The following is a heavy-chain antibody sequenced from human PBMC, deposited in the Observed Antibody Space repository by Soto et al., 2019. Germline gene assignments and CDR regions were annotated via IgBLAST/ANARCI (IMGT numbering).Heavy chain of an antibody. CDR3: ARGRYGAY. V-gene: IGHV1-18*01. CDR1: GYGFTTYG. Sequence: QIHLVQSGAEVKKPGASVKVSFRGSGYGFTTYGITWVRQAPGQGLEWMAWISAHNGNTNYAQKLQGRVTVTRDTSTSTSYMELRSLRSDDTAVYYCARGRYGAYWGQGALVTVSS. CDR2: ISAHNGNT. J-gene: IGHJ4*02. D-gene: IGHD3-10*01.